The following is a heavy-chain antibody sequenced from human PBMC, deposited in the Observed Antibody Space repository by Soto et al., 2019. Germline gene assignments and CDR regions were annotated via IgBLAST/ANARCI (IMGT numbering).Heavy chain of an antibody. J-gene: IGHJ6*03. CDR1: GFTFSSYA. V-gene: IGHV3-23*01. CDR2: ISGSGGST. Sequence: GGSLRLSCAASGFTFSSYAMSWVRQAPGKGLEWVSAISGSGGSTYYADSVKGRFTISRDNSKNTLYLQMNSLRAEDTAVYYCAKTGTEGYPYYYYYMDVWGKGTTVTVSS. CDR3: AKTGTEGYPYYYYYMDV. D-gene: IGHD1-1*01.